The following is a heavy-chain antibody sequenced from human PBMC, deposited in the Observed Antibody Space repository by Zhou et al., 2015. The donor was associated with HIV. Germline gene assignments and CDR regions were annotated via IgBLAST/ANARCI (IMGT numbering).Heavy chain of an antibody. CDR2: IIPFFLAV. CDR1: GGTFSNYA. J-gene: IGHJ2*01. Sequence: QVQLVQSGAEVKKSGSSVKVSCQTSGGTFSNYAFIWVRQAPGQGLVWMGGIIPFFLAVNYAPQFQGRVTITADESTSTAYMEMSSLRSEDTAVYYCARVITTMVRGVGYFDLWGRGTLVTVSS. D-gene: IGHD3-10*01. V-gene: IGHV1-69*01. CDR3: ARVITTMVRGVGYFDL.